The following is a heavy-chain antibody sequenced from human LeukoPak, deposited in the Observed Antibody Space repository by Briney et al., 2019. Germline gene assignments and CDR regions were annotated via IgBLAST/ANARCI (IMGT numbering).Heavy chain of an antibody. CDR2: IKQDGSEE. J-gene: IGHJ4*02. Sequence: GGSLRLSCAASGFTFSSYWMSWVRQAPGKGLEWVANIKQDGSEEYYVDSVKGRFTISRDNAKNSLYLQMNSLRAEDTAVYYCARGLFDWLQKYYFDYWGQGTLVTVSS. D-gene: IGHD3-9*01. V-gene: IGHV3-7*01. CDR3: ARGLFDWLQKYYFDY. CDR1: GFTFSSYW.